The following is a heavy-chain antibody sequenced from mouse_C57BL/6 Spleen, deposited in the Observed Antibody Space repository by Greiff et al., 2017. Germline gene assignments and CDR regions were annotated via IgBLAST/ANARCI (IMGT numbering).Heavy chain of an antibody. CDR3: ATIYYGNYVWFAY. CDR2: INPNNGGT. CDR1: GYTFTDYN. V-gene: IGHV1-22*01. Sequence: EVQLQQSGPELVKPGASVKMSCKASGYTFTDYNMHWVKQSHGKSLEWIGYINPNNGGTSYNQKFKGKATLTVNKSSSTAYMELRSLTSEDSAVYYCATIYYGNYVWFAYWGQGTLVTVSA. J-gene: IGHJ3*01. D-gene: IGHD2-1*01.